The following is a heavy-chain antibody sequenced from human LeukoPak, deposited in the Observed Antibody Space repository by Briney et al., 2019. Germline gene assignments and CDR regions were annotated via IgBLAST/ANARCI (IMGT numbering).Heavy chain of an antibody. CDR3: ARGTGWPQFDY. J-gene: IGHJ4*02. CDR1: GDSVSRDSIA. Sequence: SQTLSLTCAISGDSVSRDSIAWNWIRQSPPRGLEWLGRTYYKSAWYNDYAVSVKGRIIINPDTSKNQFSLQLNSATPEDTAVYYCARGTGWPQFDYWGQGTLVTVSS. V-gene: IGHV6-1*01. D-gene: IGHD6-19*01. CDR2: TYYKSAWYN.